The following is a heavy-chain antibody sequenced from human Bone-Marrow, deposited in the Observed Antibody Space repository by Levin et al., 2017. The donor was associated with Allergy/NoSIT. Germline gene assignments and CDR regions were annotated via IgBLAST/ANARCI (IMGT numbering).Heavy chain of an antibody. V-gene: IGHV3-9*01. CDR3: TRDNGRVTASLWF. CDR1: GFDFDDYA. D-gene: IGHD2-21*01. J-gene: IGHJ4*02. Sequence: PGGSLRLSCVASGFDFDDYAMHWVRQVPGKGLEWVSGIRYNGHNTGYANSVKGRFTISRDDAKNSLYLQMNSLRPEDTALYYCTRDNGRVTASLWFWGQGTLVTVSA. CDR2: IRYNGHNT.